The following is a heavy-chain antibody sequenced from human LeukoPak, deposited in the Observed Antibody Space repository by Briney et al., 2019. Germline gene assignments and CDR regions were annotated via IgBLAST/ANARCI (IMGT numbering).Heavy chain of an antibody. CDR2: IYYSGRT. CDR3: ARGPYSYDSSGAFDI. J-gene: IGHJ3*02. CDR1: GGSISSYY. V-gene: IGHV4-59*08. Sequence: SETLSLTCSVSGGSISSYYWNWIRQPPGKGLEWIGYIYYSGRTNYSPSLKSRVTISVDTSKNQFSLKLSSVTAADTAVYFCARGPYSYDSSGAFDIWGQGTMVTVSS. D-gene: IGHD3-22*01.